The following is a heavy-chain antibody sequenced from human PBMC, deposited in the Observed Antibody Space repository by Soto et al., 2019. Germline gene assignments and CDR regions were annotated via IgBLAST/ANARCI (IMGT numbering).Heavy chain of an antibody. V-gene: IGHV3-23*01. Sequence: GGSLRLSCAASGFTFSTYTMSWVRQPPGKWLEWVSAVLQTGSSTFYADSVKGRFTTSRDNSKNTLYLQMNNLRAEDTAVYYCAKDFTPDGYWDFDYWGQGXLVTVYS. CDR2: VLQTGSST. CDR1: GFTFSTYT. D-gene: IGHD4-17*01. J-gene: IGHJ4*02. CDR3: AKDFTPDGYWDFDY.